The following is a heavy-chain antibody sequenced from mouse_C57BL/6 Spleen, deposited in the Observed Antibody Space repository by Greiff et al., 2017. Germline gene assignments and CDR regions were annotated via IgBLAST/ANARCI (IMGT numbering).Heavy chain of an antibody. Sequence: EVQGVESGGGLVKPGGSLKLSCAASGFTFSDYGMHWVRQAPEKGLEWVAYISSGSSTIYYADTVKGRFTISRDNVKNTLFLQMTSLRSEDTAMYYCARIDGSLGYWGQGTTLTVSS. V-gene: IGHV5-17*01. CDR2: ISSGSSTI. CDR1: GFTFSDYG. CDR3: ARIDGSLGY. D-gene: IGHD2-3*01. J-gene: IGHJ2*01.